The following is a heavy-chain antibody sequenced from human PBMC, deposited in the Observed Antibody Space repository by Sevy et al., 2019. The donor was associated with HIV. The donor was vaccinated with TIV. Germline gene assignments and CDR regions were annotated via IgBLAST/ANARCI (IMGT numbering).Heavy chain of an antibody. CDR1: GFTFSDYY. D-gene: IGHD6-13*01. V-gene: IGHV3-11*06. CDR3: AKDCRVYSSSHFDY. CDR2: ISSGSTYI. Sequence: GGSLRLPCAASGFTFSDYYMTWIRQAPGKGLEWVSYISSGSTYINYADSVKGRFTISRDKAKNSLYLQMNSLRAEAAAVDYCAKDCRVYSSSHFDYWGQGTLVTVSS. J-gene: IGHJ4*02.